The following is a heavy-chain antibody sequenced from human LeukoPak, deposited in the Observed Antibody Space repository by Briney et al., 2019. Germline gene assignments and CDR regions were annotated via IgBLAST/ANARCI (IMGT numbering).Heavy chain of an antibody. J-gene: IGHJ4*02. D-gene: IGHD5-18*01. V-gene: IGHV4-39*01. CDR3: ARQGYSYGYYFDY. CDR2: IYYSGST. CDR1: GGSISSSSYY. Sequence: PSETLSLTCTVSGGSISSSSYYWGWIRQPPGKGLEWIGSIYYSGSTYYNPSLKSRVTISVDTSKNQFSLKLSSVTAAGTAVYYCARQGYSYGYYFDYWGQGTLVTASS.